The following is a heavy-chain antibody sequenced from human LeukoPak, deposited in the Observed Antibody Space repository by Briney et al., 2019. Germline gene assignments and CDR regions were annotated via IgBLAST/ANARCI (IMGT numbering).Heavy chain of an antibody. CDR2: INPSGGST. CDR1: GYTFTSYY. CDR3: ARALYYDFWSGYYKEENWFGP. Sequence: ASVKVSCKASGYTFTSYYMHWVRQAPGQGLEWMGIINPSGGSTSYAQKFQGRVTMTRDTSTSTVYMELSSLRSEDTAVYYYARALYYDFWSGYYKEENWFGPWGQGTLVTVSS. D-gene: IGHD3-3*01. J-gene: IGHJ5*02. V-gene: IGHV1-46*01.